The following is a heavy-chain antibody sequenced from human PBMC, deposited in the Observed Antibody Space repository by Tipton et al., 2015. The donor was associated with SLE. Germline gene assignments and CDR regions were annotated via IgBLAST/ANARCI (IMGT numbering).Heavy chain of an antibody. CDR1: GFTFSEHW. Sequence: SLRLSCVASGFTFSEHWMSWVRQAPGKGLEWVATIRHDGGSKYYVDSVKGRFTVSRDNAKNSLDLQMNSLRPEDTALYYCAKDRSRYSSGWYDADSWGQGTLVTVSS. CDR2: IRHDGGSK. D-gene: IGHD6-19*01. J-gene: IGHJ4*02. CDR3: AKDRSRYSSGWYDADS. V-gene: IGHV3-7*03.